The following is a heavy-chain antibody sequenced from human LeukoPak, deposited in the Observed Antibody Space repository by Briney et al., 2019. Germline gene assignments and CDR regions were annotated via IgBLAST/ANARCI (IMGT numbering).Heavy chain of an antibody. CDR2: IIPIYNPV. CDR3: AREPLGCGGDCHFDY. CDR1: GGTFSSYA. D-gene: IGHD2-21*02. J-gene: IGHJ4*02. Sequence: SVKVSRKTSGGTFSSYAFSWMRQAPGQGLEWVGRIIPIYNPVDYTQRFQGRVTITADESTNTVYLELSSLRYNDTAVYYCAREPLGCGGDCHFDYWGQGTLVTVSS. V-gene: IGHV1-69*13.